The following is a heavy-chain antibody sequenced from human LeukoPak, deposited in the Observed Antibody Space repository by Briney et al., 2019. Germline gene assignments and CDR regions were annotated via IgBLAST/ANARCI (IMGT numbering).Heavy chain of an antibody. D-gene: IGHD3-3*01. J-gene: IGHJ6*02. CDR2: MNPNSGNT. CDR1: GYTFTSYD. CDR3: ARTTGYYDFWRVYYYYGMDV. Sequence: GASVKVSCKASGYTFTSYDINWVRQATGQGLEWMGWMNPNSGNTGYAQKFQGRVTMTRDTSTSTVYMELSSLRSEDTAVYYCARTTGYYDFWRVYYYYGMDVWGQGTTVTVSS. V-gene: IGHV1-8*01.